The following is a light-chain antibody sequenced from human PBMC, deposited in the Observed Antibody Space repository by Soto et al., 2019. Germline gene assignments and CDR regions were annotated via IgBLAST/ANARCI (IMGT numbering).Light chain of an antibody. CDR3: QQYGSSPFR. CDR1: QSVSSSY. J-gene: IGKJ5*01. Sequence: EIVLTQSPGTLSLSPRERATLSCRASQSVSSSYLAWYQQKPGQAPRLLIYGASSRATGIPDRFSGSGSGTEFTLTISRLEPEDFEVYYCQQYGSSPFRFGQGTRLEI. V-gene: IGKV3-20*01. CDR2: GAS.